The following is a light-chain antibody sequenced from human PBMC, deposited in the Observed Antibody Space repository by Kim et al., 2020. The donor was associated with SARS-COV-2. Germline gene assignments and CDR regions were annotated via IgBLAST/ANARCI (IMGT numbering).Light chain of an antibody. V-gene: IGKV3-15*01. J-gene: IGKJ1*01. Sequence: EMIQSPATLSVPPGETATLSCRASQSVRDYLAWYQQRPGQAPRLLIYGASTRATDIPARFTGSGSGTDFTLTITSLQSEDSAIYYYQQYYHWPPWTFGQGTKVDIK. CDR3: QQYYHWPPWT. CDR2: GAS. CDR1: QSVRDY.